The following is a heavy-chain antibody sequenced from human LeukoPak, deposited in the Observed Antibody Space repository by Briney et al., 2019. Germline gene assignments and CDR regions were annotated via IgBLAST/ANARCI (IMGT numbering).Heavy chain of an antibody. V-gene: IGHV3-48*04. D-gene: IGHD2-2*01. CDR3: ASTGRYCTSTSCSNYFHY. CDR2: ISSSSSTI. J-gene: IGHJ4*02. CDR1: GFTFTSYF. Sequence: GGSLRLSCAASGFTFTSYFMTWVRQAPGKGRGWVSYISSSSSTIYYADSVKGRFTLSRDNAKNSLYLQVNSLRAEDTAVYYCASTGRYCTSTSCSNYFHYWGQGTLVTVTS.